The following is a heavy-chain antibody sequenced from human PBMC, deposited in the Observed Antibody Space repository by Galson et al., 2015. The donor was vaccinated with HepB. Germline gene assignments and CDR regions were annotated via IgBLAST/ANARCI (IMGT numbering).Heavy chain of an antibody. J-gene: IGHJ4*02. D-gene: IGHD1-26*01. V-gene: IGHV3-23*01. CDR1: GFIFKNHA. CDR2: ISGSGAFT. CDR3: AKDSVSGSYLPTYFDS. Sequence: SLRLSCATSGFIFKNHAMTWVRQAPGKGLEWVSSISGSGAFTYYADSVKGRFTISRDNSKNMVHLQMNSLRAEDTAFYYSAKDSVSGSYLPTYFDSWGQGTLVTVSS.